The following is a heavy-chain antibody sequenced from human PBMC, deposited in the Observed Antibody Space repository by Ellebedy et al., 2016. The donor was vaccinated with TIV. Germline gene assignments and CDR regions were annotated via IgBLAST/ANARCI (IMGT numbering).Heavy chain of an antibody. CDR1: GFTFSSFG. Sequence: GGSLRLXXAASGFTFSSFGMYWVRQAPGKGLEWVAIISYDGSNKYYADSVKGRFTISRDNSKNTVSLQMNSLSAEDTAVYYCAKDIGGTRPDCWGQGTLVTVSS. CDR3: AKDIGGTRPDC. D-gene: IGHD1-26*01. CDR2: ISYDGSNK. J-gene: IGHJ4*02. V-gene: IGHV3-30*18.